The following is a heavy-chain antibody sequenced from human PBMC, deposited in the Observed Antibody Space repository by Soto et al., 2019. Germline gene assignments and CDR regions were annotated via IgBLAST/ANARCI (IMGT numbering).Heavy chain of an antibody. CDR1: GFTFSDYY. CDR3: SRGGGSGWTPDY. D-gene: IGHD6-19*01. V-gene: IGHV3-11*05. J-gene: IGHJ4*02. CDR2: IRGSSRPR. Sequence: QVQLVESGGGLVKTGGSLRLSCAASGFTFSDYYMSWIRQAPGKGLEWLSYIRGSSRPRDYANSVKGRFTISRDNAKNLLYLQMNSLRVEDTAVYYCSRGGGSGWTPDYWGRGTRVTVSS.